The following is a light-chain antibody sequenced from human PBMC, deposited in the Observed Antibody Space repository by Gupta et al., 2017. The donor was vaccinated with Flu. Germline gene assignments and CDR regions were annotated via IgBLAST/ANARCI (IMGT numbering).Light chain of an antibody. V-gene: IGKV1-12*02. CDR2: ATS. CDR3: LQANNFPWT. Sequence: IQMTQSPSSVSASVGARVTITCRASQGIRSWLAGYQQKTGKAPKVLVYATSSLQSGGPSRFSGSGSGTDFSPPISSLQPEDFATYYCLQANNFPWTFGHGTKVEIK. J-gene: IGKJ1*01. CDR1: QGIRSW.